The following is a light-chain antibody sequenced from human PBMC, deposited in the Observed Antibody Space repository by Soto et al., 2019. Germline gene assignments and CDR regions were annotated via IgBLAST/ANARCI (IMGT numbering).Light chain of an antibody. J-gene: IGKJ1*01. CDR2: GAS. CDR1: QSVSSSY. Sequence: ENVLTQSPGTLSLSPGERATLSCRASQSVSSSYLAWYQQKPGQAPRLLIYGASSRATGIPDRFSGSGSGTDFTLTISRLEPEDFAVYYCQDYGSSRTFGQGTKVEIK. V-gene: IGKV3-20*01. CDR3: QDYGSSRT.